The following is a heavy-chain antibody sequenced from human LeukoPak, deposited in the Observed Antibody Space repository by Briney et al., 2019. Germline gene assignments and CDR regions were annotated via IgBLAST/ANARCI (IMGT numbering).Heavy chain of an antibody. CDR1: GFTFSSYA. CDR3: AKALYGSGSPGGFDY. Sequence: GGSLRLSYAASGFTFSSYAMSWVRQARGKGLEWVSAISGSGGSTYYADSVKGRFTISRDNSKNTLYLQMNSLRAEDTAVYYCAKALYGSGSPGGFDYWGQGTLVTVSS. V-gene: IGHV3-23*01. J-gene: IGHJ4*02. D-gene: IGHD3-10*01. CDR2: ISGSGGST.